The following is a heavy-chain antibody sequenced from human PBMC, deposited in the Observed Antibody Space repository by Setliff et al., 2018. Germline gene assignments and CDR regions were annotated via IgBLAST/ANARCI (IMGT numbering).Heavy chain of an antibody. D-gene: IGHD1-26*01. CDR2: MYYSGSN. CDR1: GDSINRSGYY. CDR3: ARSYHLVLTNWFDA. Sequence: SETLSLTCNVSGDSINRSGYYWGWIRQPPGKGLEWIGSMYYSGSNDYNPSLKSRVPISLDTSKNQFSLRLTSVTAADTAVYYCARSYHLVLTNWFDAWGHGTLVTVSS. V-gene: IGHV4-39*07. J-gene: IGHJ5*01.